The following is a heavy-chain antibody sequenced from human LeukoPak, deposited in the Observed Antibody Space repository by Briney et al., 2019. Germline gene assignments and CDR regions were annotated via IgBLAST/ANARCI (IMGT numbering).Heavy chain of an antibody. Sequence: GGSLRLSCAASGFTFSSYAMHWVRQAPGKGLEWVAVISYDGSNKYYADSVKGRFTISRDNSKNTLYLQMSSLRAEDTAVYYCARDRYCSSTSCYDDYWGQGTLVTVSS. CDR1: GFTFSSYA. J-gene: IGHJ4*02. V-gene: IGHV3-30-3*01. D-gene: IGHD2-2*01. CDR2: ISYDGSNK. CDR3: ARDRYCSSTSCYDDY.